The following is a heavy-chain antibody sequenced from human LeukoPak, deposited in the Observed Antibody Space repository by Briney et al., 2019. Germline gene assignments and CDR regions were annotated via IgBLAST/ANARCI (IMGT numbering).Heavy chain of an antibody. CDR1: GGTFSSYA. CDR2: VIPIFGTA. V-gene: IGHV1-69*06. Sequence: SVKVSCKASGGTFSSYAISWVRQAPGQGLEWMGGVIPIFGTANYAQKFQGRVTITADKSTSTAYMELSSLRSEDTAVYYCARVREGRFFDYWGQGTLVTVSS. CDR3: ARVREGRFFDY. J-gene: IGHJ4*02. D-gene: IGHD3-3*01.